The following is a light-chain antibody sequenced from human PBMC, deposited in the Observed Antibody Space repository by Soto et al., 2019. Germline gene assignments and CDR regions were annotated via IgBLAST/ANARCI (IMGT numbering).Light chain of an antibody. CDR1: SSNIGSNT. Sequence: QSVLTQPPSASGTPGQRVTISCSGSSSNIGSNTINWYQQLPGTAPKLLIYSNYQRPSGVPDRFSGSKSGTSASLAISGLQFGDGANNYGAAWDDSLNGWVFGGGTKLP. CDR2: SNY. V-gene: IGLV1-44*01. J-gene: IGLJ3*02. CDR3: AAWDDSLNGWV.